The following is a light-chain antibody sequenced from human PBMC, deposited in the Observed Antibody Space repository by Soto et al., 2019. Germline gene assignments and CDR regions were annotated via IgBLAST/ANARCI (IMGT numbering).Light chain of an antibody. Sequence: SYELTQPPSVSVSPGQTASITYSGDKLGDKYVCWYQQKPGQSPVLVIYQDSKRPSGIPERFSGSNSGNTATLTISGTQAMDEADYYCQAWDSSTYVVFGGGTKLTVL. CDR2: QDS. CDR3: QAWDSSTYVV. V-gene: IGLV3-1*01. J-gene: IGLJ2*01. CDR1: KLGDKY.